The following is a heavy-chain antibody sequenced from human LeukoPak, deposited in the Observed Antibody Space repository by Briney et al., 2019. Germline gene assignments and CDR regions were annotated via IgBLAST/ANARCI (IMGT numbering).Heavy chain of an antibody. CDR1: GYTFTGYY. CDR3: ARVAALAGIGWGDFDY. D-gene: IGHD6-19*01. Sequence: ASVKVSCKASGYTFTGYYIHWVRQAPRQGLEWMGWINPNSDSGGTNYAQKFQGRVSMTKDTSISTAYMDLSGLRSDDTAVYYCARVAALAGIGWGDFDYWGQGTLVTVSS. J-gene: IGHJ4*02. V-gene: IGHV1-2*02. CDR2: INPNSDSGGT.